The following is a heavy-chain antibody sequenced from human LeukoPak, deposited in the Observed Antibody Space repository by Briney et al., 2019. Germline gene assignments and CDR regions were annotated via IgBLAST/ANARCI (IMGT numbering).Heavy chain of an antibody. J-gene: IGHJ4*02. V-gene: IGHV4-34*01. CDR3: ASLTAIVVVPAATHNTRFDY. D-gene: IGHD2-2*01. CDR2: INHSGST. Sequence: SETLSLTCAVYGGSFSGNYWSWIRQPPGRGLEWIGEINHSGSTNYNPSLKSRVTISVDTSKNQFSLKLSSVTAADTAVYYCASLTAIVVVPAATHNTRFDYWGQGTLVTVSS. CDR1: GGSFSGNY.